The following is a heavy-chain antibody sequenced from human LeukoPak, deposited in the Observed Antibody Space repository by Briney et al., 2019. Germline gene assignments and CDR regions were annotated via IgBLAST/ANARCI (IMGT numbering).Heavy chain of an antibody. Sequence: GGSLRLSCVASGFTFSSYAMTWVRQAPGKGLEWVSCISASSSSTTYADSVKGRFTISRDNAKNSLYLQMNSLRGEDTAVYYCARDTSRGYSPEGAFDIWGQGTMVTVSS. J-gene: IGHJ3*02. V-gene: IGHV3-48*04. CDR1: GFTFSSYA. CDR3: ARDTSRGYSPEGAFDI. D-gene: IGHD5-18*01. CDR2: ISASSSST.